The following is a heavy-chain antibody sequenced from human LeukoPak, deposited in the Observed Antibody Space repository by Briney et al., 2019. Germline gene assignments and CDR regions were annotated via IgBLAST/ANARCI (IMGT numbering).Heavy chain of an antibody. CDR2: ISYDGRNT. J-gene: IGHJ4*02. Sequence: GGSLRLSRAGSGFTFSNYGIHWVRQAPGNGSEWMALISYDGRNTYYADFVKGRFTISRDNSKNTLYLQMNSLTADDTAVYYCAKDGGGGGFFDYWGQGTLVTVSS. CDR1: GFTFSNYG. V-gene: IGHV3-30*18. CDR3: AKDGGGGGFFDY. D-gene: IGHD3-10*01.